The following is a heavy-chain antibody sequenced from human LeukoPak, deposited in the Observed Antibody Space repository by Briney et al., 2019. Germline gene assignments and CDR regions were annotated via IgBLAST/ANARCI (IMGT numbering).Heavy chain of an antibody. CDR3: ARDSYDSPSSDY. CDR1: GFTFSDYY. D-gene: IGHD3-22*01. CDR2: ISSSGSTI. J-gene: IGHJ4*02. V-gene: IGHV3-11*01. Sequence: GGSLRLSCAASGFTFSDYYMSWIRQAPGKGLEWVSYISSSGSTIYYADSVKGRFTISRGNAKNSLYLQMNSLRAEDTALYYCARDSYDSPSSDYWGQGTLVTVSS.